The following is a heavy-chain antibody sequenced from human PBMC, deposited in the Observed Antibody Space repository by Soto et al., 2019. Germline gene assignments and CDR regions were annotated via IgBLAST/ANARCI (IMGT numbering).Heavy chain of an antibody. D-gene: IGHD1-26*01. J-gene: IGHJ5*02. CDR3: ARYAGRLSSSVGWFDP. CDR2: ISSISHYI. V-gene: IGHV3-21*01. CDR1: GFTFSSYT. Sequence: EVQLVESGGGLVKPGGSLRLSCAASGFTFSSYTMNWVRQAPGEGLEWVSGISSISHYIYYADSVKGRFTISRDNADNSLYLQMNNLRAEDTAVYYCARYAGRLSSSVGWFDPWGQGTLVTVSS.